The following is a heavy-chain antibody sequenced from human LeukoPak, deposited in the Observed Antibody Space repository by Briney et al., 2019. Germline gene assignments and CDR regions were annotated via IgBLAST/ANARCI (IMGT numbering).Heavy chain of an antibody. Sequence: ASVKVSCKASGGTFSSDAISWVRQAPGQGLGWMGGIITIFGTANYAQKFQGRVTITADESTGTAYMELSSLRSEDAAVYYCAISYDSSGYYCDYWGQGTLVTVSS. V-gene: IGHV1-69*13. CDR3: AISYDSSGYYCDY. J-gene: IGHJ4*02. D-gene: IGHD3-22*01. CDR2: IITIFGTA. CDR1: GGTFSSDA.